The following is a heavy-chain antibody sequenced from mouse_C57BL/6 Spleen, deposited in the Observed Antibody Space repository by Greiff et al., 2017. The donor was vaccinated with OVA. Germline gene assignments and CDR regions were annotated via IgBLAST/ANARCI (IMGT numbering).Heavy chain of an antibody. D-gene: IGHD2-4*01. CDR3: ARWAYDYDGAWFAY. J-gene: IGHJ3*01. V-gene: IGHV1-64*01. CDR2: IHPNSGST. Sequence: VQLQQPGAELVKPGASVKLSCKASGYTFTSYWLHWVKQRPGQGLEWIGMIHPNSGSTNYNEKFKSKATLTVDKSSSTAYMQLSSLTSEDSAVYDCARWAYDYDGAWFAYWGQGTLVTVSA. CDR1: GYTFTSYW.